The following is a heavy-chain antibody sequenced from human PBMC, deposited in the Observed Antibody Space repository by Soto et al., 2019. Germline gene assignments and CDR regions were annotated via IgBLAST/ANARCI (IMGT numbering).Heavy chain of an antibody. CDR1: GFSLSTSGMR. Sequence: GPTLENPTQTLTLTCTFSGFSLSTSGMRVSWIRQPPGKALEWLARIDWDDDKFYSTSLKTRLTISKDTSKNQVVLTMPNMDPVDTATYYCARDTYCSSTSCYRASSWFDPWGQGTLVTVSS. J-gene: IGHJ5*02. V-gene: IGHV2-70*04. CDR3: ARDTYCSSTSCYRASSWFDP. CDR2: IDWDDDK. D-gene: IGHD2-2*02.